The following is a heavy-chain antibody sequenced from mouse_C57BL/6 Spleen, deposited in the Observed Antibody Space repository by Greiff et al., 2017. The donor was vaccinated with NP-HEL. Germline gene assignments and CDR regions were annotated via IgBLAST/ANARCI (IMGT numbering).Heavy chain of an antibody. J-gene: IGHJ2*01. CDR2: ISSGGDYI. CDR1: GFTFSSYA. CDR3: TRARREYYFDY. Sequence: EVQRVESGEGLVKPGGSLKLSCAASGFTFSSYAMSWVRQTPEKRLEWVAYISSGGDYIYYADTVKGRFTISRDNARNTLYLQMSSLKSEDTAMYYCTRARREYYFDYWGQGTTLTVSS. V-gene: IGHV5-9-1*02.